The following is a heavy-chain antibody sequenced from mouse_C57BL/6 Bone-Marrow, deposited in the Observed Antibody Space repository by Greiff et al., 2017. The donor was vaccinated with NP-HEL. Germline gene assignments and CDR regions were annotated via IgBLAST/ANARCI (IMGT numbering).Heavy chain of an antibody. CDR3: ARIYYYGSSWFDY. CDR1: GYTFTSYG. V-gene: IGHV1-81*01. Sequence: VKLQESGAELARPGASVKLSCKASGYTFTSYGISWVKQRTGQGLEWIGEIYPRSGNTYYNEKFKGKATLTADKSSSTAYMELRSLTSEDSAVYFCARIYYYGSSWFDYWGQSTTLTVSS. CDR2: IYPRSGNT. D-gene: IGHD1-1*01. J-gene: IGHJ2*01.